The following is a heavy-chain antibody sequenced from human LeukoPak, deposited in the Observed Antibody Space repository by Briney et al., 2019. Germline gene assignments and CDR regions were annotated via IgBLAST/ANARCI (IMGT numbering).Heavy chain of an antibody. D-gene: IGHD1-26*01. V-gene: IGHV1-2*02. CDR2: INPNSGGT. Sequence: ASVKVSCKASGYTFTGYYMHWVRQAPGQGLEWMGWINPNSGGTNYAQKLQGGVTMTTDTSTSTAYMELRSLRSDDTAVYYCARRSGSYYPVDYWGQGTLVTVSS. J-gene: IGHJ4*02. CDR1: GYTFTGYY. CDR3: ARRSGSYYPVDY.